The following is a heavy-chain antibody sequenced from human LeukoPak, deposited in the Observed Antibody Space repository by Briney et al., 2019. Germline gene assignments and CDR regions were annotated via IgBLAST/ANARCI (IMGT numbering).Heavy chain of an antibody. D-gene: IGHD3-22*01. J-gene: IGHJ4*02. V-gene: IGHV4-4*07. CDR1: GGSISSGNW. CDR3: ARDYSYYYDSSGYYYFDY. Sequence: PSETLSLTCAVSGGSISSGNWWSWIRQPAGKGLEWIGRIYTSGSANYNPSLKSRVTMSVDTSKNQFSLKLSSVTAADTAVYYCARDYSYYYDSSGYYYFDYWGQGTLVTVSS. CDR2: IYTSGSA.